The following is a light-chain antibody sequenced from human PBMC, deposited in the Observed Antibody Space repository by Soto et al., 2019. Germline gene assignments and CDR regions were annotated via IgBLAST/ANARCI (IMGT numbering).Light chain of an antibody. J-gene: IGKJ1*01. V-gene: IGKV1-5*03. CDR2: KAS. Sequence: DIQMTQSPSSLSASLGARVTITCRASQSISSYLNWYQQKPGKAPKLLIYKASSLESGVPSRFSGSGSGTEFTLTISSLQPDDFATYYCQQYNYYSRTFGQGTKVDIK. CDR3: QQYNYYSRT. CDR1: QSISSY.